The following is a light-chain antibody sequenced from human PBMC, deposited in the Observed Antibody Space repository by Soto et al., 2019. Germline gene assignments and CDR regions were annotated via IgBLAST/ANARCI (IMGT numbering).Light chain of an antibody. CDR1: QSLSSSY. CDR3: QQYGSSPLFT. Sequence: EIVLTQSPGTLSLSPGEGATLSCRASQSLSSSYLAWYQQKPGQAPRLLIYGASCRATGIPDRFSGSGSGTDFTLTISRLEPEDFSVYYCQQYGSSPLFTFGPGTKVDI. V-gene: IGKV3-20*01. J-gene: IGKJ3*01. CDR2: GAS.